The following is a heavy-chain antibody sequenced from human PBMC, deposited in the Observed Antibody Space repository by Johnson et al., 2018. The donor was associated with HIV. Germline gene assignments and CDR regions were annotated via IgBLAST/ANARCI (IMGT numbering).Heavy chain of an antibody. J-gene: IGHJ3*02. D-gene: IGHD6-13*01. V-gene: IGHV3-66*01. CDR2: LSSGGDT. CDR1: GLSVSNNY. Sequence: EVQLVESGGGLVQPGGSLRLSCAASGLSVSNNYMTWVRQAPGKGLEWVSVLSSGGDTWYAGSVTGRFTISRDNSKNTLYLQMNSLRVEETAVYYCARDGESQQLPLGDAFDIWGQGTLVTVSA. CDR3: ARDGESQQLPLGDAFDI.